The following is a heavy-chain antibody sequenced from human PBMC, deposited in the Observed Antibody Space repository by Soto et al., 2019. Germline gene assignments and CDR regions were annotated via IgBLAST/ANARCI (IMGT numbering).Heavy chain of an antibody. CDR2: IIPIFGTA. CDR1: GGTFSSYA. J-gene: IGHJ6*02. Sequence: QVQLVQSGAEVKKPGSSVKVSCKASGGTFSSYAISWVRQAPGQGLEWMGGIIPIFGTANYAQKFQGRVTITADESTSTAYMELSSLRSADPAVYYGAGDLHLGVRSTSGMDVWGQVTNLTVS. D-gene: IGHD1-26*01. V-gene: IGHV1-69*01. CDR3: AGDLHLGVRSTSGMDV.